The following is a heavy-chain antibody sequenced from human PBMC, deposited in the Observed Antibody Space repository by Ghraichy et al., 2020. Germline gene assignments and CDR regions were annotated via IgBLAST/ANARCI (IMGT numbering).Heavy chain of an antibody. CDR2: GPYSGNT. D-gene: IGHD1-26*01. CDR1: GGSISSNYYY. Sequence: LNISCTVSGGSISSNYYYWGWIRQPPGKGLEWIGSGPYSGNTDYNPSLRSRVTTSADTSKNQLSLKVSSVTVADTAVYYCVRHRSGTMMDDWGQGTLVTVSS. CDR3: VRHRSGTMMDD. J-gene: IGHJ4*02. V-gene: IGHV4-39*01.